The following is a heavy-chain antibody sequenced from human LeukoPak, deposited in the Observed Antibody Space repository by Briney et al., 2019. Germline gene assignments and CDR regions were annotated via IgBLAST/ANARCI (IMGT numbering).Heavy chain of an antibody. Sequence: GGSLRLSCVASGFIFNNYWMSWVRQVPGKGLEWVANLKQDGREKYLVDSVKGRFTISRDNAKNSVYLQMNSLTAEDTAVYYCARGGGSGRHGMAFDHWGQGTLVTVSS. CDR3: ARGGGSGRHGMAFDH. J-gene: IGHJ4*02. V-gene: IGHV3-7*01. CDR1: GFIFNNYW. D-gene: IGHD6-25*01. CDR2: LKQDGREK.